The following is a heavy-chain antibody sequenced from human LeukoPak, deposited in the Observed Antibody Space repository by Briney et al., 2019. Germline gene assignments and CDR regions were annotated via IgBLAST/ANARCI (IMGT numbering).Heavy chain of an antibody. CDR2: IYTSGTT. V-gene: IGHV4-4*07. Sequence: SETLSLTCTVSGGSISTYYWSWIRQPAGKGLEWIGRIYTSGTTYYNPSLKSRVTMSVDTSKNQFSLKLSSVTAADTAVYYCARLRSTYWYFDLWGRGALVTVSS. CDR3: ARLRSTYWYFDL. CDR1: GGSISTYY. J-gene: IGHJ2*01. D-gene: IGHD4-17*01.